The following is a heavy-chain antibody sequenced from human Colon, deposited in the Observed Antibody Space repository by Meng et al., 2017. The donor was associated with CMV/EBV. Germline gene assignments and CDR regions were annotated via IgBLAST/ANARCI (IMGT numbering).Heavy chain of an antibody. CDR3: AKVIPGGRAVAGPFDY. CDR2: ISDNGFST. CDR1: NFSRFA. V-gene: IGHV3-23*01. Sequence: NFSRFARSWGRQAPGKGLEWVAAISDNGFSTEYAESVKGRFTIARDNSRNTLYLQMNSQRTEDTAVYHCAKVIPGGRAVAGPFDYWGQGTLVTVSS. J-gene: IGHJ4*02. D-gene: IGHD6-19*01.